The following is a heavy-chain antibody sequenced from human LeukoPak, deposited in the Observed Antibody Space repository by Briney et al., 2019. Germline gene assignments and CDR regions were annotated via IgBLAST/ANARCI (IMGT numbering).Heavy chain of an antibody. CDR1: GFTFSSYK. CDR2: IGSSSGYL. J-gene: IGHJ4*02. CDR3: ARDADSYDSAGCFDS. Sequence: PGGSLRLSCAASGFTFSSYKLNWVRQAPGKGLEWVSSIGSSSGYLYYADSVKGRFTISRDNAKNSLYLQMNSLRAEDTAVYYCARDADSYDSAGCFDSWGQGTLVTVSS. V-gene: IGHV3-21*01. D-gene: IGHD3-22*01.